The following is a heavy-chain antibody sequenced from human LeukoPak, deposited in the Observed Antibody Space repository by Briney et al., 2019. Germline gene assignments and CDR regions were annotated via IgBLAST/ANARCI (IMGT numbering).Heavy chain of an antibody. J-gene: IGHJ4*02. D-gene: IGHD3-3*01. CDR1: GFTFSDYY. Sequence: GGSLRLSCAASGFTFSDYYMSWIRQAPGKGLEWVSYISSSGSTIYYADSVKGRFTISRDNAKNSLYLQMNSLRAEDTAVYYCASPAGRQKALEWLSVVDYWGQGTLVTVSS. CDR3: ASPAGRQKALEWLSVVDY. CDR2: ISSSGSTI. V-gene: IGHV3-11*01.